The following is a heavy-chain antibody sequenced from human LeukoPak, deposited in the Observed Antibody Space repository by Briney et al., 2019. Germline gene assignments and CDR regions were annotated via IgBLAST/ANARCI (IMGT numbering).Heavy chain of an antibody. D-gene: IGHD3-10*01. Sequence: SETLSLTCTVSDGSISSGGYYWSWIRQPPGKGLEWIGYIYHSGSTYYNPSLKSRVTISVDTSKNQFSLKLSSVTAADTAVYYCARHTSGIPDAFDIWGQGTMVTVSS. CDR2: IYHSGST. CDR3: ARHTSGIPDAFDI. CDR1: DGSISSGGYY. J-gene: IGHJ3*02. V-gene: IGHV4-30-2*03.